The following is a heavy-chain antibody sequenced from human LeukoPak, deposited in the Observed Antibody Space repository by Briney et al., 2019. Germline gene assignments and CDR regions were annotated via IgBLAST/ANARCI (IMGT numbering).Heavy chain of an antibody. D-gene: IGHD1-14*01. CDR3: ARENRGQRAFDY. Sequence: SETLSLTCTVSGGSISSGGYYWSWIRQHPGKGLEWIGYIYYSGSTYYNPSHKSRVTISVDTSKNQFSLKLSSVTAADTAVYYCARENRGQRAFDYWGQGTLVTVSS. J-gene: IGHJ4*02. V-gene: IGHV4-31*03. CDR2: IYYSGST. CDR1: GGSISSGGYY.